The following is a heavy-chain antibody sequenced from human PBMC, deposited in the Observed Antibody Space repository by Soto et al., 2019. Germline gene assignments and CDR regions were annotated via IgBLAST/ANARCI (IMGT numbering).Heavy chain of an antibody. CDR2: INPNSGGT. V-gene: IGHV1-2*04. D-gene: IGHD6-13*01. J-gene: IGHJ6*02. CDR3: ARLPRIAAAGRPPLYSYGMDV. CDR1: GYTFTGYY. Sequence: ASVKVSGKPFGYTFTGYYMHWVRQAPGQGLEWMGWINPNSGGTNYAQKFQGWVTMTRDTSISTAYLQWSSLKASDTAMYYCARLPRIAAAGRPPLYSYGMDVWGQGTMVTVSS.